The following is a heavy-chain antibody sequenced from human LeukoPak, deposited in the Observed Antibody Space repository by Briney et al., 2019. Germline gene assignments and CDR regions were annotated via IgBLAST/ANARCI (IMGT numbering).Heavy chain of an antibody. CDR3: ARDFKTRGYSDY. J-gene: IGHJ4*02. D-gene: IGHD5-18*01. CDR2: ISCSSSYI. CDR1: GFTFSSYS. Sequence: PGGSLRLSCAASGFTFSSYSMNWVRQAPGKGLEWVSSISCSSSYIYYADSVKGRFTISRDNAKNSLYLQMNSLRAEDTAVYYCARDFKTRGYSDYWGQGTLVTVSS. V-gene: IGHV3-21*01.